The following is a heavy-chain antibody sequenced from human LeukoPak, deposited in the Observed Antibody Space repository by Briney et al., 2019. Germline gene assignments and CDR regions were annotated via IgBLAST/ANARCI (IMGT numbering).Heavy chain of an antibody. CDR1: SGSISSYY. V-gene: IGHV4-59*01. J-gene: IGHJ4*02. D-gene: IGHD7-27*01. Sequence: SETLSLTCTVSSGSISSYYWSWIRQPPGKGLEWIGYIYYSGSTNYNPSLKSRVTISVDTSKNQFSLKLSYVTAADTAVYICARESSWGNFDYWGQGTLVTVSS. CDR2: IYYSGST. CDR3: ARESSWGNFDY.